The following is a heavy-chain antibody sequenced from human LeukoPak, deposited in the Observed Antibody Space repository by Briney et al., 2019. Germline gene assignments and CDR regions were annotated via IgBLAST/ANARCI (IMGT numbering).Heavy chain of an antibody. CDR1: TAAITSGGYY. CDR2: IYYTGGT. CDR3: ARAPYGGNSYGWFDP. D-gene: IGHD4-23*01. V-gene: IGHV4-31*03. Sequence: SETLSLTCTVSTAAITSGGYYRNWIRQHPGKGLEWIGYIYYTGGTYYNPSLKSRLTMSIDTSKKQFSLNLSSVTDADTAIYYCARAPYGGNSYGWFDPWGQGTLVTVSS. J-gene: IGHJ5*02.